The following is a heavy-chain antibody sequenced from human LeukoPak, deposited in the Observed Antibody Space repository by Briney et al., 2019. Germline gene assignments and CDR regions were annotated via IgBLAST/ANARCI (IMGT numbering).Heavy chain of an antibody. D-gene: IGHD6-19*01. CDR1: GFSFGNYA. J-gene: IGHJ4*02. CDR2: ISRDGGST. Sequence: PGGSLRLSCSGSGFSFGNYAIHWVRQAPGKGLDYVSAISRDGGSTYHADSVKGRFAISRDNSKNTLYLEMTSLRPEDTAVYYCMKGGPYSGDCPDYWGQGTLVTVSS. CDR3: MKGGPYSGDCPDY. V-gene: IGHV3-64D*06.